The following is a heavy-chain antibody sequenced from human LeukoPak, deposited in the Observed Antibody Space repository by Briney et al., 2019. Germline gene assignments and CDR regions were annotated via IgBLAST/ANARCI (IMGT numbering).Heavy chain of an antibody. CDR2: INSDGSST. V-gene: IGHV3-74*01. D-gene: IGHD1-26*01. CDR3: ARSSGTYFGY. Sequence: SGGSLRLSCAASGFTFSKYWMHWVRQAPGKGLVWVSRINSDGSSTSNVDSVKGRFTISRDNAKNTLYLQMNSLRAEDTAVYFCARSSGTYFGYWGQGTLVTVSS. CDR1: GFTFSKYW. J-gene: IGHJ4*02.